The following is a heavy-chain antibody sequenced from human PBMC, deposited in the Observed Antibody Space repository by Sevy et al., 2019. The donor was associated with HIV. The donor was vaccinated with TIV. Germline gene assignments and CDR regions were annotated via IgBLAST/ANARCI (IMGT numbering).Heavy chain of an antibody. V-gene: IGHV3-74*01. Sequence: GGSLRLSCAASGFTFSSYWMHWVRQAPGKGLVWVSRINSDGSSTSYADSVKGRFTISRDNDKNTLYLQMNSLRAEDTAVYYWASVEWEPQAYFQHWGQGTLVTVSS. D-gene: IGHD1-26*01. CDR1: GFTFSSYW. J-gene: IGHJ1*01. CDR3: ASVEWEPQAYFQH. CDR2: INSDGSST.